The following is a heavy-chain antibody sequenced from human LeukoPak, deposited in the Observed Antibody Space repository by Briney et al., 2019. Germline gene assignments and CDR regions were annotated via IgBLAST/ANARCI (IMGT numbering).Heavy chain of an antibody. CDR1: GFTFSNYW. D-gene: IGHD1-26*01. CDR3: ARLGATVSYYYMDV. J-gene: IGHJ6*03. CDR2: IKEDGSAK. Sequence: GGSLRLSCAASGFTFSNYWMSWVRQAPGKGLEWVANIKEDGSAKYYVDSVKGRFTISRDNAKNSVYLQMNSLRADDTAVYYCARLGATVSYYYMDVWGKGTTVTISS. V-gene: IGHV3-7*01.